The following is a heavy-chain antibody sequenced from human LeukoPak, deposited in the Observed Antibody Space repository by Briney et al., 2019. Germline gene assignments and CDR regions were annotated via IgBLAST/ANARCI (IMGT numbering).Heavy chain of an antibody. Sequence: SQTLSLTCTVSGGSISSSSYYWSWIRQPAGKGLEWIGRIYGSGSTNYNPSLKSRITISVDTSKNQFSLNLSSVTAADTAVYYCASSVTTSDWYFDLWGRGTLVTVSS. CDR1: GGSISSSSYY. J-gene: IGHJ2*01. CDR3: ASSVTTSDWYFDL. V-gene: IGHV4-61*02. CDR2: IYGSGST. D-gene: IGHD4-17*01.